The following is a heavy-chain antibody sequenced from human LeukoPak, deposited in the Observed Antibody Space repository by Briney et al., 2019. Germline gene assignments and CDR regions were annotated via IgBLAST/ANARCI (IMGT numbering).Heavy chain of an antibody. CDR1: GFTFSSYA. V-gene: IGHV3-21*01. CDR3: ARNPYNPYYFDY. D-gene: IGHD1-14*01. CDR2: ISSSSSYI. Sequence: GGSLRLSCAASGFTFSSYAMSWVRQAPGKGLEWVSSISSSSSYIYYADSVKGRFTISRDNAKSSLYLQMNSLRAEDTAVYYCARNPYNPYYFDYWGQGTLVTVSS. J-gene: IGHJ4*02.